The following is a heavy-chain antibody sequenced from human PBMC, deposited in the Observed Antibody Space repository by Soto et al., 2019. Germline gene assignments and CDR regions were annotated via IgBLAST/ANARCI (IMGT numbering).Heavy chain of an antibody. D-gene: IGHD3-10*01. V-gene: IGHV3-74*01. Sequence: GGSLRLSCAASGFTFGSYWMHWVRQAPGKGLVWVSHINSDGSSTSYADSVEGRFTISRDNAKNTLYLQMNSLRAEGTAVYYCARDRVWFGELLSGNWFDPWGQGTLVT. CDR3: ARDRVWFGELLSGNWFDP. J-gene: IGHJ5*02. CDR2: INSDGSST. CDR1: GFTFGSYW.